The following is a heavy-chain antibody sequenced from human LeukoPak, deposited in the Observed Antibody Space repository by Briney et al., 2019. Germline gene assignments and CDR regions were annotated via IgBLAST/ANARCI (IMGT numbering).Heavy chain of an antibody. CDR1: GFTFSSYG. D-gene: IGHD3-3*01. CDR3: ARDPYYVFGSGYYRSYYYYGRDV. V-gene: IGHV3-33*01. Sequence: GGSLRLSCAASGFTFSSYGMHWVRQAPGKGLEWVAVIWYDGSNKYYADSVKGRFTISRDNSKNTLYLQMNSLRAEDTAVYYLARDPYYVFGSGYYRSYYYYGRDVGGKGPTVTVSS. CDR2: IWYDGSNK. J-gene: IGHJ6*04.